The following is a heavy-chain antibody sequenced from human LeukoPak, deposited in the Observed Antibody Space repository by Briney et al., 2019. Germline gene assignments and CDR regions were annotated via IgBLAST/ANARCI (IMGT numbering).Heavy chain of an antibody. D-gene: IGHD6-19*01. CDR3: ARDEWLVPDPTGWFDP. Sequence: ASVKVSCKASGYTFTSYGISWVRQAPGQGLEWMGWISAYNGNTNYAQKLQGRVTMTTDTSTSTAYMELRSLRSDDTAVYYCARDEWLVPDPTGWFDPWGQGTQVTVSS. CDR1: GYTFTSYG. J-gene: IGHJ5*02. CDR2: ISAYNGNT. V-gene: IGHV1-18*01.